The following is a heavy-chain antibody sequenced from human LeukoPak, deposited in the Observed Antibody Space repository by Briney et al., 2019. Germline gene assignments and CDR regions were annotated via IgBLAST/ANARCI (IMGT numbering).Heavy chain of an antibody. Sequence: ESGPTLVKPTQSLTLTLSFSGFALSTNGVGVAWIRQPPGEALEWLALIYWDDDKRYSPSLKSRLTITKDTSKNQVVLKMTNMHPLDTATYLCAHRRTTVSSSSFFDYWGQGALVTVSS. J-gene: IGHJ4*02. CDR3: AHRRTTVSSSSFFDY. V-gene: IGHV2-5*02. D-gene: IGHD4-11*01. CDR1: GFALSTNGVG. CDR2: IYWDDDK.